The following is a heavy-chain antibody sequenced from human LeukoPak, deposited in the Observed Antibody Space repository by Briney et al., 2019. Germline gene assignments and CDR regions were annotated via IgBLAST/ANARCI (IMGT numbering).Heavy chain of an antibody. CDR3: ARRMGIAVAGYYYYGMDV. D-gene: IGHD6-19*01. CDR1: GGSFSGYY. J-gene: IGHJ6*02. Sequence: SETLSLTCAVYGGSFSGYYWSWIRQPPGKGLEWIGEINHSGSTNYNPSLKSRVTISVDTSKNQFSLKLSSVTAADTAVYYCARRMGIAVAGYYYYGMDVWGQGTTVTVYS. CDR2: INHSGST. V-gene: IGHV4-34*01.